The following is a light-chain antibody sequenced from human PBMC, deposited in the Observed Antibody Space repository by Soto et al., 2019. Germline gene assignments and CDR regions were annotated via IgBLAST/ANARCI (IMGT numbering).Light chain of an antibody. CDR3: QQCNGYWT. V-gene: IGKV1-5*03. CDR2: EAS. J-gene: IGKJ1*01. CDR1: QSISDS. Sequence: GDRVTITCRASQSISDSLAWYQQKPGKAPKLLIYEASNLKSGVPSRFSGSGSGTEYTLTISSLQPDDFASYYCQQCNGYWTFGQGTKVEIK.